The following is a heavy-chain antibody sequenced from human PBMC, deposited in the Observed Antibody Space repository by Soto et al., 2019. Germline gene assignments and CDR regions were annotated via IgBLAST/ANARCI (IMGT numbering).Heavy chain of an antibody. D-gene: IGHD3-10*01. V-gene: IGHV4-31*03. J-gene: IGHJ5*02. CDR2: IYYSGST. Sequence: QVQLQESGPGLVKPSQTLSLTCTVSGGSISSGGYYWSWIRQHPGKGLEWIGYIYYSGSTYYNPSLKRRVTISVDTSKDQFSLKLSSVTAADTAVYYYARDQFTITMVRGVTPSGWFDPWGQGTLVTVSS. CDR1: GGSISSGGYY. CDR3: ARDQFTITMVRGVTPSGWFDP.